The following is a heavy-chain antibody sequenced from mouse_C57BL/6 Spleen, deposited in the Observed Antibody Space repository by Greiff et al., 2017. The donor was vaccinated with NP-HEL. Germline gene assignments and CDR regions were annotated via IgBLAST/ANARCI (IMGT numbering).Heavy chain of an antibody. J-gene: IGHJ2*01. V-gene: IGHV1-9*01. D-gene: IGHD1-1*01. CDR3: ARGGFYYGSSGPYFDY. CDR2: ILPGSGST. CDR1: GYTFTGYW. Sequence: QVQLKQSGAELMKPGASVKLSCKATGYTFTGYWIEWVKQRPGHGLEWIGEILPGSGSTNYNEKFKGKATFTADTSSNTAYMQLSSLTTEDSAIYYCARGGFYYGSSGPYFDYWGQGTTLTVSS.